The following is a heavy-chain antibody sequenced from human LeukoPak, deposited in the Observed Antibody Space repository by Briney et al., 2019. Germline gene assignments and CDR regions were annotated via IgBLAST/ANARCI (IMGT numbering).Heavy chain of an antibody. J-gene: IGHJ5*02. CDR3: ARDQGSAQQWLVGNWFDP. CDR2: IYYSGST. Sequence: SQTLSLTCTVSGGSISSGGYYWSWIRQHPGEGLEWIGYIYYSGSTYYNPSLKSRVTISVDTSKNQFSLKLSSVTAADTAVYYCARDQGSAQQWLVGNWFDPWGQGTLVTVSS. CDR1: GGSISSGGYY. D-gene: IGHD6-19*01. V-gene: IGHV4-31*03.